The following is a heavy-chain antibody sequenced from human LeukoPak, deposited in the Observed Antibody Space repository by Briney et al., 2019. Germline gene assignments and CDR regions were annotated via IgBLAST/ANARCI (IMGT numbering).Heavy chain of an antibody. V-gene: IGHV4-39*01. CDR3: ARLHFLYGMDV. CDR1: GGSISGSSYY. CDR2: IYYSGIT. Sequence: SETLSLTCTVSGGSISGSSYYWGWIRQPPGKGLDCIGSIYYSGITYYNPSLKSRVTISVDTSKNQFSLELNSVTAADTAVYYCARLHFLYGMDVWGQRTTVTVSS. D-gene: IGHD2/OR15-2a*01. J-gene: IGHJ6*02.